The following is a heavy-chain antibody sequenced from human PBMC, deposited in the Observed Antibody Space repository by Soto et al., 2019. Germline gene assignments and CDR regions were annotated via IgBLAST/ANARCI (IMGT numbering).Heavy chain of an antibody. D-gene: IGHD3-10*01. CDR3: ARARVTMVRGVIYSYYGMDV. CDR1: GDSVSSNSAA. CDR2: TYYKSKWYN. V-gene: IGHV6-1*01. J-gene: IGHJ6*02. Sequence: SQTLSLTCAISGDSVSSNSAAWNWIRQSPSRGLEWLGRTYYKSKWYNDYAVSVKSRITINPDTSKNQFSLQLNSVTPEDTAVYYCARARVTMVRGVIYSYYGMDVWGQGTKVTVSS.